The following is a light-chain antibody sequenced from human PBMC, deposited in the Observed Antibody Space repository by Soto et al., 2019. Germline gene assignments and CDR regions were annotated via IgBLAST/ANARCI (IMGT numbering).Light chain of an antibody. CDR2: EVS. CDR3: SSYTSSLYV. V-gene: IGLV2-14*01. Sequence: QSAPTQPASVSGSPGQSITISCTGSSSDIGDYDYVSWYQQHPGKAPKLMIYEVSNRPSGVSNRFSGSKSGNTASLTISGLQAEDEADYYCSSYTSSLYVFGTGTKVTVL. J-gene: IGLJ1*01. CDR1: SSDIGDYDY.